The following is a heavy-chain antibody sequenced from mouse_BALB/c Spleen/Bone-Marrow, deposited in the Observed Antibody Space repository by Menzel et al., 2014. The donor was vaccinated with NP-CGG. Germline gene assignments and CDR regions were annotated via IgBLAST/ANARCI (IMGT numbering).Heavy chain of an antibody. Sequence: EVQGVESGAERVKPGASGKWSCTASGFNIKDTHMHWVKQRPEQGLEWIGRIDLANGNTKYDLKFQGKDTITADTSSNTAYLQLISLPSYVTAVYYCASYYCGSSAFAYWGPGTLVTVSA. V-gene: IGHV14-3*02. CDR1: GFNIKDTH. CDR3: ASYYCGSSAFAY. CDR2: IDLANGNT. D-gene: IGHD1-1*01. J-gene: IGHJ3*01.